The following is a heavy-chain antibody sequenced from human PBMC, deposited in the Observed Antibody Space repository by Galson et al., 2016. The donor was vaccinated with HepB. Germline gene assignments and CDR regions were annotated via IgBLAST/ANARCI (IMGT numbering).Heavy chain of an antibody. D-gene: IGHD4-23*01. CDR3: ARGWELHDY. Sequence: QSGAEVKKPGDSLKISCKVSGYWFSNYWIGWVRQMPGKGLEWMGIIYPHDSDTRYSPSFQGQVTISADKSISTTYLQWRSLKASDTAIYYCARGWELHDYWGQGTLVIVSS. J-gene: IGHJ4*02. CDR1: GYWFSNYW. CDR2: IYPHDSDT. V-gene: IGHV5-51*01.